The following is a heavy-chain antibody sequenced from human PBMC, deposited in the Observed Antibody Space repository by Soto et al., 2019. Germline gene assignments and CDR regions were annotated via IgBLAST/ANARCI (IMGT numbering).Heavy chain of an antibody. CDR2: MNPNSGNT. V-gene: IGHV1-8*01. CDR1: GYTFTSYD. D-gene: IGHD6-13*01. CDR3: ARGEAAAGSFDY. J-gene: IGHJ4*02. Sequence: ASVKVSCKASGYTFTSYDINWVRQATGQGLEWMGWMNPNSGNTGYAQKFQGRVTMTRNTSISTAYMELSRLRSDDTAVYYCARGEAAAGSFDYWGQGTLVTVSS.